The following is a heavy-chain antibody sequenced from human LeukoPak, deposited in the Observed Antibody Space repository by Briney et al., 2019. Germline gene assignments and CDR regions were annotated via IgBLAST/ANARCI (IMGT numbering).Heavy chain of an antibody. CDR1: GGSISSYY. V-gene: IGHV4-59*01. D-gene: IGHD5-18*01. J-gene: IGHJ4*02. Sequence: PSETLSLTCTVSGGSISSYYWSWIRQPPGKGLEWIGYVFNSGGSNYNPSLQSRVTMSVDTSKNQFSLKLSSVTAADTAVYYCERTLGGYTYGPFDYWGQGTLVTVSS. CDR3: ERTLGGYTYGPFDY. CDR2: VFNSGGS.